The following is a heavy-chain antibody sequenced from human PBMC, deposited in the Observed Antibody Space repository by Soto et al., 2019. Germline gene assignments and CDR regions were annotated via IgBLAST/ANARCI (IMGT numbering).Heavy chain of an antibody. CDR3: ARDGLYGDYGHY. CDR2: INPSGGST. D-gene: IGHD4-17*01. CDR1: GYTFTSYY. V-gene: IGHV1-46*01. J-gene: IGHJ4*02. Sequence: QVQLVQSGAEVKKPGASVKVSCKASGYTFTSYYMHWVRQAPGQGLEWMGIINPSGGSTSYAQKFQGRLTMTRDASTSTVYRELSSLSSEDTAVYYWARDGLYGDYGHYWGQGTLVTVSS.